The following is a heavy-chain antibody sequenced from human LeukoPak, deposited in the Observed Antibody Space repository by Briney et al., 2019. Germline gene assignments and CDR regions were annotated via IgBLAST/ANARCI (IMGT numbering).Heavy chain of an antibody. V-gene: IGHV4-39*01. CDR3: AAYSSGWVGGSFDY. J-gene: IGHJ4*02. CDR2: IYYSGST. CDR1: GGSISSSSYY. D-gene: IGHD6-19*01. Sequence: SETLSLTCTVSGGSISSSSYYWGWIRQPPGKGLEWIGSIYYSGSTYYNPSLKSRVTISVDTSKNQFSLKLSPVTAADTAVYYCAAYSSGWVGGSFDYWGQGTLVTVSS.